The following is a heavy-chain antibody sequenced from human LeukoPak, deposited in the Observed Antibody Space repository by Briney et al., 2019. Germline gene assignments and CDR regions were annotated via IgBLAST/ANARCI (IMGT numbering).Heavy chain of an antibody. D-gene: IGHD1-26*01. Sequence: ESLRLSCAASGFTVSSNYMSWVRQAPGKGQEWVSVIYSGGSTYYADSVKGRFTIARDNSKNTLYLQMNSLRAEDTAVYYCARDLSGSYFYFDYWGQGTLVTVSS. CDR3: ARDLSGSYFYFDY. CDR2: IYSGGST. V-gene: IGHV3-53*01. CDR1: GFTVSSNY. J-gene: IGHJ4*02.